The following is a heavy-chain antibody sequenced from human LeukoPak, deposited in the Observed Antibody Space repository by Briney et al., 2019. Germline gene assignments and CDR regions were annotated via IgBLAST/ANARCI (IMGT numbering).Heavy chain of an antibody. D-gene: IGHD5-18*01. J-gene: IGHJ6*02. V-gene: IGHV4-31*03. CDR2: IYYSGST. CDR1: GGSISSGGYY. Sequence: PSETLSLTCTVSGGSISSGGYYWSWIRQHPGKGLEWIGYIYYSGSTYYNPSLKSRVTISVDTSKNQFSLKLSSVTAADTAVYYCARLGYSYGSPMDVWGQGTTVTVSS. CDR3: ARLGYSYGSPMDV.